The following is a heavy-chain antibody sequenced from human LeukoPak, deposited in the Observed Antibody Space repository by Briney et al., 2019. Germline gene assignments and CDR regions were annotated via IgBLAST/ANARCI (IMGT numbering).Heavy chain of an antibody. J-gene: IGHJ4*02. CDR2: ISGSGGST. V-gene: IGHV3-23*01. D-gene: IGHD3-10*01. CDR1: GFTFSIYA. Sequence: GGSLRLSCAVSGFTFSIYAMSCVPQAPGKGVGCVSAISGSGGSTYYADSVKGRFTISRDNSKNTLHLQLKSLRVEDTAIYYCAKGLGFISGSRHWGIDYWGQGTLVTVSS. CDR3: AKGLGFISGSRHWGIDY.